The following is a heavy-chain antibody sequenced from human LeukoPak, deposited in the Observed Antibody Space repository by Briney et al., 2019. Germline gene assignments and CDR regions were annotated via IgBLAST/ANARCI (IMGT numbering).Heavy chain of an antibody. CDR3: ARVGRGDGYNYYYYYVDV. Sequence: PSETLSLTCTVSGGSISSGSYYWSWIRQPAGKGLEWIGRIYTSGSTNYNPSLKSRVTISVDTSKNQFSLKLSSVTAADTAVYYCARVGRGDGYNYYYYYVDVWGKGTTVTISS. J-gene: IGHJ6*03. D-gene: IGHD5-24*01. CDR1: GGSISSGSYY. V-gene: IGHV4-61*02. CDR2: IYTSGST.